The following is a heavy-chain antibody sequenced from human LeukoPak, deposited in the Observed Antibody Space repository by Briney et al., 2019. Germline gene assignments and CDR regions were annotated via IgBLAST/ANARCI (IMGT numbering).Heavy chain of an antibody. V-gene: IGHV3-30*02. D-gene: IGHD2-15*01. J-gene: IGHJ4*02. CDR3: AKRGVALDY. CDR1: GLTVSSNY. Sequence: GGSLRLSCAASGLTVSSNYMNWVRQAPGKGLEWVAFIRYDGSNKYYADSVKGRFTISRDNSKNTLYLQMNSLRAEDTAVYYCAKRGVALDYWGQGTLVTVSS. CDR2: IRYDGSNK.